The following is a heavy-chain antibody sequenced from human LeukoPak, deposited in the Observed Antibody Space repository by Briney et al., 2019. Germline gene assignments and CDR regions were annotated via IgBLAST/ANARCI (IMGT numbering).Heavy chain of an antibody. Sequence: GGSLRLSCAASGFTFSSYGMHWVRQAPGKGLEWVAFIRYDGSNKYYADSVKGRFTISRDNSKNSLYLQMNSLRAEDTAVYYCARDQPGYDILTGYCDHWGQGTLVTVSS. D-gene: IGHD3-9*01. V-gene: IGHV3-30*02. CDR1: GFTFSSYG. CDR2: IRYDGSNK. J-gene: IGHJ4*02. CDR3: ARDQPGYDILTGYCDH.